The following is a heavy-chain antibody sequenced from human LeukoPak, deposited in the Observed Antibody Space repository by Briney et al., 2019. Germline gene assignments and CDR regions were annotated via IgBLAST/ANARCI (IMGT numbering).Heavy chain of an antibody. J-gene: IGHJ4*02. CDR1: GFTLGSHD. D-gene: IGHD5-18*01. CDR3: VREARGYHYTYFDY. V-gene: IGHV3-13*01. Sequence: GGSLRLSCTASGFTLGSHDMHWVRQSPGQGLEWVAAVSSDFHAFFADSVQGRFTVSREDARNSLYLQMNSLRAGDTAVYYCVREARGYHYTYFDYWGQGTLVTVSS. CDR2: VSSDFHA.